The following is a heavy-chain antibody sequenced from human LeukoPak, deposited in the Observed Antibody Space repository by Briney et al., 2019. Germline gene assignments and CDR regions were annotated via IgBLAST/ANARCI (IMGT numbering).Heavy chain of an antibody. CDR3: ARNPAVIGDY. V-gene: IGHV3-48*02. CDR1: GFTFSTYN. D-gene: IGHD3-16*02. Sequence: WGSLTLSCAASGFTFSTYNMNWVRQAPGKGREGVSFISSGRENIYYADSVKGRFTVSRDNAKTSLYLRMNSLRDEHTAVYYCARNPAVIGDYLGQGTLVTVSS. J-gene: IGHJ4*02. CDR2: ISSGRENI.